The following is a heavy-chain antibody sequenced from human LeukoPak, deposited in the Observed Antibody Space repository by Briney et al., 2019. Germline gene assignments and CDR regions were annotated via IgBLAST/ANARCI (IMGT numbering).Heavy chain of an antibody. CDR1: GGSISSSSYY. CDR2: IYYSGST. CDR3: ARGDVVVD. Sequence: PSETLSLTCTVSGGSISSSSYYWGWIRQPPGKGLEWIGSIYYSGSTYYNPSLKSRVTISVDTSKNQFSLKLSAVTAADKAVYYCARGDVVVDWGQGTLVSVSS. D-gene: IGHD2-2*01. V-gene: IGHV4-39*07. J-gene: IGHJ4*02.